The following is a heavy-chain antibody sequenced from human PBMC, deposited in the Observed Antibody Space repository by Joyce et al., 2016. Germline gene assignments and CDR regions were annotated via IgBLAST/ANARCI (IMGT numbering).Heavy chain of an antibody. CDR1: GYSFEFYG. CDR3: ARLDHSDYIHWFDP. Sequence: QVQLVQSETELKRPGASVNISCKTSGYSFEFYGITWVRQAPGQGLEWVGWISPFSGNTNYAQKVKGRVTMTTDKSTGTAFMDLRSLTPDDTAVYYCARLDHSDYIHWFDPWGQGTLVTVSS. J-gene: IGHJ5*02. CDR2: ISPFSGNT. D-gene: IGHD4-11*01. V-gene: IGHV1-18*01.